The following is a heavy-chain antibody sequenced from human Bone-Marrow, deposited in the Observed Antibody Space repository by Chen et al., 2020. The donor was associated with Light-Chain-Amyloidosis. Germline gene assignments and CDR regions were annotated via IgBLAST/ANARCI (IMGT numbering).Heavy chain of an antibody. D-gene: IGHD3-3*01. V-gene: IGHV4-39*07. CDR1: GGSISSSSYY. CDR2: IYYRGST. CDR3: ARSLWSRITIFGVVISPIFDY. Sequence: QLQLQESGPGLVKPSETLSLTCTVSGGSISSSSYYWGWIRQPPGKGLEWIGSIYYRGSTDYNPSLKSRVTISVDTSKNQFSLKLSSVTAADTAVYYCARSLWSRITIFGVVISPIFDYWGQGTLVTVSS. J-gene: IGHJ4*02.